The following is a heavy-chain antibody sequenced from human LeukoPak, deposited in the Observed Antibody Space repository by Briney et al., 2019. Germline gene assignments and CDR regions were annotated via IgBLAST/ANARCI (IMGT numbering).Heavy chain of an antibody. J-gene: IGHJ3*02. Sequence: GGSLRLSCAVSGSDFSSHNFHWVRQAPGKGLEWVSFISRNSRTTYYADSVKGRFTISRDDAKNLVYLQMSSLRAEDTAIYYCARDYQLGIVPFDIWGPGTMVTVSS. CDR2: ISRNSRTT. CDR1: GSDFSSHN. V-gene: IGHV3-48*04. D-gene: IGHD2-2*01. CDR3: ARDYQLGIVPFDI.